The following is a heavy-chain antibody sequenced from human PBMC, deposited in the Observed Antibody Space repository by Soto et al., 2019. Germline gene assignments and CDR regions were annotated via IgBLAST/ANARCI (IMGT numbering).Heavy chain of an antibody. V-gene: IGHV1-69*13. J-gene: IGHJ4*02. CDR2: IIPIFGTA. CDR1: GGTFSSYA. CDR3: AHYGSGSYSLFLGY. D-gene: IGHD3-10*01. Sequence: GASVKVSCKASGGTFSSYAINWVRQAPGQGLEWMGGIIPIFGTANYAQKFQGRVTITADESTSTAYMELSSLRSEDTAVYYCAHYGSGSYSLFLGYWGQGTLVTVSS.